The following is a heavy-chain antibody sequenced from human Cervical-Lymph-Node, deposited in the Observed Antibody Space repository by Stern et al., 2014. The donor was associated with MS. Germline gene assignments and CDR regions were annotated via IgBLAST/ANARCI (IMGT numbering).Heavy chain of an antibody. D-gene: IGHD2-15*01. CDR1: GGSISSYS. CDR2: IYSTGTT. Sequence: QVQLQESGPGLVKPSGTLSLTCTVSGGSISSYSWNWIRQTPGKGLEWIGDIYSTGTTSYNPSLGSRVTLSIDTSKNQFSLKLTSVTAADTAIYYCARVTRTRLGYAGYPYYGLDVWAQGTTVTVSS. V-gene: IGHV4-59*01. CDR3: ARVTRTRLGYAGYPYYGLDV. J-gene: IGHJ6*02.